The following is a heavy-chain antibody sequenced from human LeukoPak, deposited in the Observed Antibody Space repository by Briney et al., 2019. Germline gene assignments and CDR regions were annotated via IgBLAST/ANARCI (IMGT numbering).Heavy chain of an antibody. CDR1: GGSISSGDYY. V-gene: IGHV4-30-4*01. Sequence: PSETLSLTCTVSGGSISSGDYYWTWIRQPPGKGLEWIAYIYYTGSTYYNPSLESRVTISVDTSKNQFSLKLSSVTAADTAVYYCARDPKGRRITVRERPEGFFDYWGQGTLVTVSS. CDR3: ARDPKGRRITVRERPEGFFDY. D-gene: IGHD3-22*01. J-gene: IGHJ4*02. CDR2: IYYTGST.